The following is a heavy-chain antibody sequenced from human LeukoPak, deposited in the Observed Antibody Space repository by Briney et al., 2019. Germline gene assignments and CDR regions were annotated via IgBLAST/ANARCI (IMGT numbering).Heavy chain of an antibody. CDR3: ASRDKGYYYGMDV. V-gene: IGHV3-66*01. CDR2: IYSGGST. CDR1: GFTFSSNY. Sequence: PGGSLRLSCAASGFTFSSNYMRWVRQAPGKGLEWVSLIYSGGSTYYADSVKGRFTISRDNSKNTLYLQMNSLRAEDTAVYYCASRDKGYYYGMDVWGQGTTVTVSS. J-gene: IGHJ6*02. D-gene: IGHD5-24*01.